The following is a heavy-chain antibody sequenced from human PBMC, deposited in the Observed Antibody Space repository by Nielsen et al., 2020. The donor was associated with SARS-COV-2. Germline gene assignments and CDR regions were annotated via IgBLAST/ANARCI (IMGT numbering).Heavy chain of an antibody. Sequence: GESLKISCKGSGYSFTSYWIGWVRQMPGKGLEWMGIIYPGDSDTRYSPSFQGQVTISADKSISTAYLQWSSLKASDTAMYYCARRTPYGSGSYSLGDAFDIWGQGTMVTVSS. CDR2: IYPGDSDT. J-gene: IGHJ3*02. D-gene: IGHD3-10*01. CDR3: ARRTPYGSGSYSLGDAFDI. V-gene: IGHV5-51*01. CDR1: GYSFTSYW.